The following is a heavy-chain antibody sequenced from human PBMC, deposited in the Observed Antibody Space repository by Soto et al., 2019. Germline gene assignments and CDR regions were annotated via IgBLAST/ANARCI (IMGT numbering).Heavy chain of an antibody. V-gene: IGHV6-1*01. J-gene: IGHJ6*03. Sequence: SQTLSLTCAISGGSVSSNSAAWNWIGLSPSRGLEWLARTYYRSRWCNDYAVSVRSRITVNPDTSKNQFSLQLTSVTPEDTAVYYCAGTTSHQWYYMDVWGKGTTVTV. CDR2: TYYRSRWCN. CDR3: AGTTSHQWYYMDV. CDR1: GGSVSSNSAA. D-gene: IGHD1-7*01.